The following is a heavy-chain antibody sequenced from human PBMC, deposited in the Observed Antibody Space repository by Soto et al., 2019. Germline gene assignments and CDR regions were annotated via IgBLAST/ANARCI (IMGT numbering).Heavy chain of an antibody. CDR2: IKSKTDGGTT. J-gene: IGHJ4*02. V-gene: IGHV3-15*01. Sequence: GGSLRLSCAASGFTFSNAWMSWVRQAPGKGLEWVGRIKSKTDGGTTDYAAPVKGRFTISRDDSKNTLYLQMNSLKTEDTAVYYCTTDPLRIAASGIRDYWGQGTLVTVSS. CDR3: TTDPLRIAASGIRDY. CDR1: GFTFSNAW. D-gene: IGHD6-13*01.